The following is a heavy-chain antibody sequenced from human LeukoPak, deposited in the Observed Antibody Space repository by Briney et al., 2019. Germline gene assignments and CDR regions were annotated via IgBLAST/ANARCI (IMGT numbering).Heavy chain of an antibody. J-gene: IGHJ4*02. CDR1: GFTFSSYG. Sequence: GGSLRLSCAASGFTFSSYGMHWVRQAPGKGLEWVAVISYDGSNKYYADSVKGRFTISRDNSKNTLYLRMNSLRAEDMAVYYCARDLNSSGYYPYFDYWGQGTLVTVSS. CDR3: ARDLNSSGYYPYFDY. CDR2: ISYDGSNK. V-gene: IGHV3-30*03. D-gene: IGHD3-22*01.